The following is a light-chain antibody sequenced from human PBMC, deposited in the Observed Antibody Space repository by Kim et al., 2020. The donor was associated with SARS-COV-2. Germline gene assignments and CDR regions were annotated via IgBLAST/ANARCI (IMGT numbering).Light chain of an antibody. CDR2: AAS. J-gene: IGKJ2*01. CDR1: QNIKKY. V-gene: IGKV1-39*01. Sequence: SASVGDRVTITCRASQNIKKYLNWYQKKLGKAPKVLIYAASSLQSGVPSRFSGGGSEIDFTLTITSLQPEDFATYYCQQSSITPYTCGQGTKLEI. CDR3: QQSSITPYT.